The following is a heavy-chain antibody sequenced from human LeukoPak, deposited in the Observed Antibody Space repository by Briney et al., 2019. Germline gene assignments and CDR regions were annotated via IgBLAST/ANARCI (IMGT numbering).Heavy chain of an antibody. CDR3: AKDPGASVSGFHMDV. Sequence: PGGSLRLSCAASGFSFGNYGMHWVRQATGKGLEWVSFIWSDGNNRFYADSVKGRFTISRDKSKNMLFLQMDTLRAEDTALYYCAKDPGASVSGFHMDVWGKGTTVIVSS. CDR1: GFSFGNYG. V-gene: IGHV3-30*02. D-gene: IGHD2-8*02. CDR2: IWSDGNNR. J-gene: IGHJ6*03.